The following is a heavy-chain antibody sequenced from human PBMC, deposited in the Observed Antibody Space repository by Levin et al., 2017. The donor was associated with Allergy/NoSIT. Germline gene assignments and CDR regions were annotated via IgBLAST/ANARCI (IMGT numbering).Heavy chain of an antibody. V-gene: IGHV3-64*01. CDR3: ARTLKSGSGSYSEVAFDY. J-gene: IGHJ4*02. CDR1: GFTFSTYA. Sequence: LSLTCAASGFTFSTYAMHWVRQAPGKGLEYVSGISNNGESTYYAKSVKGRFTISRDNSKSTLYFQMGSLRPEDMAVYYCARTLKSGSGSYSEVAFDYWGQGALVTVSS. CDR2: ISNNGEST. D-gene: IGHD3-10*01.